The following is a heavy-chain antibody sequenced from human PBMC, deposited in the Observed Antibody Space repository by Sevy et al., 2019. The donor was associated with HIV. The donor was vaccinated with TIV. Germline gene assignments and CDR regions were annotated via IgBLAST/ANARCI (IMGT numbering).Heavy chain of an antibody. CDR1: GFTFSSYA. Sequence: GSLRLSCAASGFTFSSYAMSWVRQAPGKGLEWVSAISGSGGSTYYADSVKGRFTISRDNSKNTLYLQMNSLRAEDTAVYYCAKAYSSSWYFDYWGQGTLVTVSS. CDR2: ISGSGGST. J-gene: IGHJ4*02. D-gene: IGHD6-13*01. CDR3: AKAYSSSWYFDY. V-gene: IGHV3-23*01.